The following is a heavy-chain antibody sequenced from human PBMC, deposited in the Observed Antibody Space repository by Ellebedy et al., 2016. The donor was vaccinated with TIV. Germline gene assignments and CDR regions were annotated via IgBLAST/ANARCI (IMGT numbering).Heavy chain of an antibody. CDR3: AREGHSSGHAGDFDV. Sequence: GGSLRLSXTGSGLTLSTRVMHWVRQAPGKGLEWVAVIAPGENIQNYVDSVKGRFTISRDNPTNTVYLQMDSLRPEDAAMYYCAREGHSSGHAGDFDVWGQGTLVTVSS. CDR2: IAPGENIQ. CDR1: GLTLSTRV. D-gene: IGHD6-19*01. V-gene: IGHV3-30*03. J-gene: IGHJ4*02.